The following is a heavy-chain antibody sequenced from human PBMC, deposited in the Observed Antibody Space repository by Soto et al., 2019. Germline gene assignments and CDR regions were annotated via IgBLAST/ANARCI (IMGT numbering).Heavy chain of an antibody. V-gene: IGHV1-8*01. D-gene: IGHD3-16*01. Sequence: QAHXEQSGAEVXXPXXSVXVSCKXXGYTXXXFXINXXXXXXXXXPEWMGWMNAKSGDTFFAQRFQGKFNMTWDTSLSTAYMEVGSLTSDDTAMYYCARGNPFNYAGFDVWGQGTTVAVSS. J-gene: IGHJ6*02. CDR1: GYTXXXFX. CDR3: ARGNPFNYAGFDV. CDR2: MNAKSGDT.